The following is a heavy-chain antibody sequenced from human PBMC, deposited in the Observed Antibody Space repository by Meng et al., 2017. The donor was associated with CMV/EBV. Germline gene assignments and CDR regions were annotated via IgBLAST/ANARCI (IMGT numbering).Heavy chain of an antibody. CDR1: GFTFRSYS. CDR2: ISSSSSYI. J-gene: IGHJ4*02. CDR3: ARASTELELLSGFDY. Sequence: GESLKISCAASGFTFRSYSMNWVRQAPGKGLEWVSSISSSSSYIYYADSVKGRFTISRDNAKNSLYLQMNSLRAEDTAVYYCARASTELELLSGFDYWGQGTLVTVSS. D-gene: IGHD1-7*01. V-gene: IGHV3-21*01.